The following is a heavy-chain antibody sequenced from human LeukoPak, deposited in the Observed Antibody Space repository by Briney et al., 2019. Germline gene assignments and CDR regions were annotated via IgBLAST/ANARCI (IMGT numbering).Heavy chain of an antibody. J-gene: IGHJ3*02. V-gene: IGHV3-49*03. CDR3: SRNSGTLTGWPFDI. CDR1: GFILRDHA. D-gene: IGHD5-12*01. Sequence: GGSLRLSCTASGFILRDHAMSWFRQAPGKGLEWVGFIRTKTYSQTTEYAASVKGRFTISRDDSTSIAYLQMNSLKTEDTAVYYCSRNSGTLTGWPFDIWGQGTMVTVSS. CDR2: IRTKTYSQTT.